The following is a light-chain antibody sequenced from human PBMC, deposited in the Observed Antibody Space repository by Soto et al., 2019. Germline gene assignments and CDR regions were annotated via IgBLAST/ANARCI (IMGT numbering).Light chain of an antibody. CDR2: ASS. Sequence: DIQLTQSPSFLSASVGDRVTITCRASQGISSYLAWYQQTPGKAPKLLIYASSTLQSSVPSRFSGSGSGTEFPLTISSLQPEDFATYYCQQLNTFPVTFGQGTRLDI. CDR3: QQLNTFPVT. CDR1: QGISSY. V-gene: IGKV1-9*01. J-gene: IGKJ5*01.